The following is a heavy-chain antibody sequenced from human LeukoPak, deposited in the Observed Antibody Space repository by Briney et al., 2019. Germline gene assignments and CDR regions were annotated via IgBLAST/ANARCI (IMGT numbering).Heavy chain of an antibody. J-gene: IGHJ4*02. D-gene: IGHD3-10*01. Sequence: GASVKVSCKASGYTFTSYDINWVRQATGQGLEWMGWMNPNSGNTGYAQKFQGRVTITRNTSISTAYMELSSLRSEDTAVYYCARPGRYGSGSYPYYFDYWGQGTLVTVSS. CDR3: ARPGRYGSGSYPYYFDY. CDR1: GYTFTSYD. CDR2: MNPNSGNT. V-gene: IGHV1-8*03.